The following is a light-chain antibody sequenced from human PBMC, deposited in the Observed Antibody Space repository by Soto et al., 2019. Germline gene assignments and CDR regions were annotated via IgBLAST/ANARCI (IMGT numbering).Light chain of an antibody. Sequence: DSQMTQSPSSVSASVGDRVTITCRTSQGISSWLAWYQQKPGKAPRLLIYAASSLQSGVPSRFSGSGYGTDFTLTISSLQPEDFAPYNCQPANSVPLTFCEGNKVEIK. CDR2: AAS. CDR1: QGISSW. V-gene: IGKV1-12*01. J-gene: IGKJ4*01. CDR3: QPANSVPLT.